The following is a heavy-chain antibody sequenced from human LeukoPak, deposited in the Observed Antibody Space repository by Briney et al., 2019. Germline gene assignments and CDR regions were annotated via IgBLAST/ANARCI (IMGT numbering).Heavy chain of an antibody. D-gene: IGHD6-13*01. CDR3: AKDRVSSWYIDY. V-gene: IGHV3-30*02. J-gene: IGHJ4*02. CDR2: IRYDGSNK. Sequence: PGGSLRLTCAASGFTFSSYGMHWVRQAPGKGLEWVAFIRYDGSNKYYADSVKGRFTISRDNSKNTLYLQMNSLRAEDTAVYYCAKDRVSSWYIDYWGQGTLVTVSS. CDR1: GFTFSSYG.